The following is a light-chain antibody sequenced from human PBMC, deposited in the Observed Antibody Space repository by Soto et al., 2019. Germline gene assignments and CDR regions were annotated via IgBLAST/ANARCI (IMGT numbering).Light chain of an antibody. V-gene: IGLV3-21*04. Sequence: SYELTQPPSVSVSLGKTARITCGGNNTGSKSVHWYQQKPGQAPVLVIYYDSDRHSGIPERFSGSNSGNTATLTISRVEAGDEAGYYCQVWDSSSDHRVFGGGSKLTVL. CDR1: NTGSKS. J-gene: IGLJ2*01. CDR2: YDS. CDR3: QVWDSSSDHRV.